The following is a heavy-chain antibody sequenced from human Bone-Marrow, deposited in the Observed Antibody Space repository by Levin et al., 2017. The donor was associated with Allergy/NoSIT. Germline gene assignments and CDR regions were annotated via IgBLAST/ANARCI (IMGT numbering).Heavy chain of an antibody. Sequence: GESLKISCAASGFTFSSYGMHWVRQAPGKGLEWVAVISYDGSNKYYADSVKGRFTISRDNSKNTLYLQMNSLRAEDTAVYYCAKERHPGIAVALYYFDYWGQGTLVTVSS. CDR2: ISYDGSNK. D-gene: IGHD6-19*01. V-gene: IGHV3-30*18. CDR3: AKERHPGIAVALYYFDY. J-gene: IGHJ4*02. CDR1: GFTFSSYG.